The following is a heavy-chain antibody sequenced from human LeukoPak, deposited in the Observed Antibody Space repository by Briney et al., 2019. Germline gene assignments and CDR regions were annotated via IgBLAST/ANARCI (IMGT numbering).Heavy chain of an antibody. V-gene: IGHV4-61*01. CDR1: GGSVSSDNYY. Sequence: SETLYLTCTVSGGSVSSDNYYWSWIRQPPGRGLEWIGYIYYSGSTNYNPSLKSRVTISVDTSKNQFSLKLSSVTAADTAVYYCAKGGHSSGWYHDYWGQGTLVTVSS. CDR2: IYYSGST. D-gene: IGHD6-19*01. J-gene: IGHJ4*02. CDR3: AKGGHSSGWYHDY.